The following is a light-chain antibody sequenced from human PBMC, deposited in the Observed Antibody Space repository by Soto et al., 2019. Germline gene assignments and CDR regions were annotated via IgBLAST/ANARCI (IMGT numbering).Light chain of an antibody. CDR1: QSVSSY. Sequence: EIVLTQSPATLSLSPGERATLSCRASQSVSSYLAWYQQKPGQAPRLLIYDASNRATGIPGRFSGSGSGTDFTLTISSLEPEDFAVFYCQQYGTLPLTFGGGTKVDIK. V-gene: IGKV3-11*01. CDR3: QQYGTLPLT. J-gene: IGKJ4*01. CDR2: DAS.